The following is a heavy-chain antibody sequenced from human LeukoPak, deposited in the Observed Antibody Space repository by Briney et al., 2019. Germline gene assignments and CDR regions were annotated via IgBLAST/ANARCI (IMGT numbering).Heavy chain of an antibody. V-gene: IGHV3-64*02. J-gene: IGHJ4*02. CDR2: ISNSGRDT. CDR1: GFSFYRYA. CDR3: ARVGESSAFDC. Sequence: GGSLRLSCAASGFSFYRYAMHWVRQAPGKGLEYVSAISNSGRDTYYAESVQGRFSISRDNSKKTLYLQMGSLRPEDTAVYYCARVGESSAFDCWGQGTLVIVSP. D-gene: IGHD3-10*01.